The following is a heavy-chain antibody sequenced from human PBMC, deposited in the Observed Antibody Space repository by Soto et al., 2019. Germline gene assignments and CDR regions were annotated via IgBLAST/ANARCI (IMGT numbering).Heavy chain of an antibody. V-gene: IGHV4-34*01. CDR1: GGSISGYY. Sequence: SETLSLTCAVYGGSISGYYWSWIRQPPGKGLEWIGEINHSGSTNYNPSLKSRVTVSVDTSKNQFSLKLSSVTAADTAVYYCAGGPAALIGFDYWGQGTLVTVSS. D-gene: IGHD6-25*01. J-gene: IGHJ4*02. CDR3: AGGPAALIGFDY. CDR2: INHSGST.